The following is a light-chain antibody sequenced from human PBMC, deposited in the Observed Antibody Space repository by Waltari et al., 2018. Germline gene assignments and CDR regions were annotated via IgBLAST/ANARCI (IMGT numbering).Light chain of an antibody. CDR3: TSWDDSLNGYWV. J-gene: IGLJ3*02. CDR1: SSNNGSNI. CDR2: SND. Sequence: QSVLTQPPSASGAPGQRVSISCSGDSSNNGSNIVNGYQQFPGTAPRLLIYSNDQRPSGVPDRFSGSKSGTSASLAISGLRSEDEADYYCTSWDDSLNGYWVFGGGTRLTVL. V-gene: IGLV1-44*01.